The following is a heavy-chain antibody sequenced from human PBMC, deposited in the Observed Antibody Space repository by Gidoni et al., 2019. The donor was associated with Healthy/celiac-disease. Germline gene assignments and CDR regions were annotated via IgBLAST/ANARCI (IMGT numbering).Heavy chain of an antibody. CDR3: ARALSVGATTYYFDY. CDR2: INWNGGST. V-gene: IGHV3-20*04. D-gene: IGHD1-26*01. J-gene: IGHJ4*02. CDR1: GFPFADYG. Sequence: EVQLVESGGGVVRPGGSLRLSCAASGFPFADYGMSWVRQAPGKGLGWVSGINWNGGSTGYADSVKGRFTISRDNAKNSLYLQMNSLRAEDTALYYCARALSVGATTYYFDYWGQGTLVTVSS.